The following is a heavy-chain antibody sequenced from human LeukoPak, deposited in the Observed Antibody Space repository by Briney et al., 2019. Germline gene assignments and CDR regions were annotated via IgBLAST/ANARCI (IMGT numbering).Heavy chain of an antibody. CDR2: IYHSGST. D-gene: IGHD2-2*01. V-gene: IGHV4-38-2*02. J-gene: IGHJ6*03. CDR1: GYSITSGYY. Sequence: PSETLSLTCAVSGYSITSGYYWGWIRQPPGKGLEWIGSIYHSGSTYYNPSLKSRVTISVDTSKNQFSLKLSSVTAADTAVYYCARDRPAKDIGVVPAAMDYMDVWGKGTTVTVSS. CDR3: ARDRPAKDIGVVPAAMDYMDV.